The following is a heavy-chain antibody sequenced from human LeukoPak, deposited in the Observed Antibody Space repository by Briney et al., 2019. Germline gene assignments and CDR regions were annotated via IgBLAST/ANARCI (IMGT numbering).Heavy chain of an antibody. D-gene: IGHD3-16*02. CDR1: GFTFSKEV. Sequence: GGSLRLSCAASGFTFSKEVMHWVRQAPGKGLEYVSTITDNGDRTYHADSVKGRFTISKDNSKDTLYLQMGSLRAEDTAVYYWVRDYRATYAFDYWGQGTLVTVSS. CDR3: VRDYRATYAFDY. CDR2: ITDNGDRT. J-gene: IGHJ4*02. V-gene: IGHV3-64*02.